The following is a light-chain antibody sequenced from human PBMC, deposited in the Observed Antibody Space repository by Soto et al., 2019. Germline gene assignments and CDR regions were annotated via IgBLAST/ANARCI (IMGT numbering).Light chain of an antibody. Sequence: DIQMTQSPSSLSASVGDRVTITCQASHDIINYLNWFHQKPGEAPKLLIFDAFKLETGGPSRFSGSGSGTDFTLTISSLQPEDIGTYYCQQYDNLPVTFGGGAKVEIK. J-gene: IGKJ4*01. CDR1: HDIINY. CDR3: QQYDNLPVT. V-gene: IGKV1-33*01. CDR2: DAF.